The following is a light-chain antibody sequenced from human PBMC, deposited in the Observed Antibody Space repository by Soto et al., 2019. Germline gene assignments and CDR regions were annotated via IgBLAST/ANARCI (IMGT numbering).Light chain of an antibody. CDR1: QSVLYSSNNKNY. CDR3: QQYYSIPLT. J-gene: IGKJ4*01. V-gene: IGKV4-1*01. Sequence: DIVMTQSPDSLAVSLGERATINCKSSQSVLYSSNNKNYLAWYQQKPGQPPKLLIYWASTRESGVPDRFSGRGFGTDFPLTISSLQAEVWAVYYFQQYYSIPLTFGGGPRWIPN. CDR2: WAS.